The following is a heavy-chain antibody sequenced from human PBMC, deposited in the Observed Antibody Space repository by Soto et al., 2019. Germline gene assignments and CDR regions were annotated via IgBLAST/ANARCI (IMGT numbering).Heavy chain of an antibody. CDR1: GYTFTSCY. D-gene: IGHD6-6*01. Sequence: ASVEVSCKASGYTFTSCYMHWVRQAPGQGLEWMGIINPSGGSTSYAQKFQGRVTMTRDTSTSTVYMELSSLRSEDTAVYYCARDQGYSSSPRYYGMDVWGQGTTVTVSS. V-gene: IGHV1-46*01. CDR3: ARDQGYSSSPRYYGMDV. J-gene: IGHJ6*02. CDR2: INPSGGST.